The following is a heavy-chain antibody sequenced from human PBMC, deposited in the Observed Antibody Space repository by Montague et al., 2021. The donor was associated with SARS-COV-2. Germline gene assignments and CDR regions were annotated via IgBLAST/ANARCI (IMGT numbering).Heavy chain of an antibody. CDR1: GFIFDDYA. Sequence: SLRLSCAASGFIFDDYAMHWVRQAPGKGLEWVSGITWKSGRIAYADSVKGRITASRDNAKNSLYLQMNSLRAEDTALYYCAKDARKWELLSSYWYFDLWGRGTLVTVSS. D-gene: IGHD1-26*01. CDR3: AKDARKWELLSSYWYFDL. J-gene: IGHJ2*01. V-gene: IGHV3-9*01. CDR2: ITWKSGRI.